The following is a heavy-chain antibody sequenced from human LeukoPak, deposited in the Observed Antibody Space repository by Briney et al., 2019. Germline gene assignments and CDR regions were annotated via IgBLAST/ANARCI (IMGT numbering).Heavy chain of an antibody. CDR2: ISGSGGST. J-gene: IGHJ3*02. Sequence: GGSLRLSCAASGFTFSSYAMSWVPQAPGKGLEWVSAISGSGGSTYYADSGKGRFTISRDNSKNTLYLQMNGLRAEDTAVYYCAKFLGKSWGNQNAFDIWGQGTMVTVSS. CDR1: GFTFSSYA. CDR3: AKFLGKSWGNQNAFDI. V-gene: IGHV3-23*01. D-gene: IGHD3-3*01.